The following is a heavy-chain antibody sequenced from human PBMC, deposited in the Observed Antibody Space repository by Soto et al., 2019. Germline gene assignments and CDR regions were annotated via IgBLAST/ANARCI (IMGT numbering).Heavy chain of an antibody. Sequence: QVQLQESGPGLVKPSGTLSLTCAVSGGSISSSNWWSWVRQPPGKGLEWIGKIYHSGSTNYNPSLNRRVTISVDKSNNQFSLKLSSVTAADTAVYYCAREKRSDFWSGNYFIDYWGQGTLVTVSS. CDR2: IYHSGST. CDR1: GGSISSSNW. J-gene: IGHJ4*02. D-gene: IGHD3-3*01. V-gene: IGHV4-4*02. CDR3: AREKRSDFWSGNYFIDY.